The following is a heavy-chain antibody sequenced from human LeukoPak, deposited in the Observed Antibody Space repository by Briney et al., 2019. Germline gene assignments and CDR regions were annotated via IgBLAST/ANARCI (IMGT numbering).Heavy chain of an antibody. CDR2: IYYSGST. D-gene: IGHD3-10*01. Sequence: SETLSLTCTVSGGSISSYYWDWIRQPPGKGLEWIGGIYYSGSTYYNPSLKSRVTISVDTSKNQFSLKLSSVTAADTAVYYCARGELWFGELLGPGSFDYWGQGTLVTVSS. J-gene: IGHJ4*02. CDR3: ARGELWFGELLGPGSFDY. CDR1: GGSISSYY. V-gene: IGHV4-39*07.